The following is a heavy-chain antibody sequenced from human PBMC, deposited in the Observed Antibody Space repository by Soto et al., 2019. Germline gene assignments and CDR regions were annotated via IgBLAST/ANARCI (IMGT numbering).Heavy chain of an antibody. Sequence: QVQLVQSGAEVKKPGSSVKVSCKASGGTFSSYSISWVRQAPGQGLEWMGRIIPILGIANYAQKFQGRVTITADKSTSTAYMELSSLRSEDTAVHYCASLMSSGYYYGMDVWGQGTTVTVSS. CDR1: GGTFSSYS. V-gene: IGHV1-69*02. J-gene: IGHJ6*02. CDR3: ASLMSSGYYYGMDV. CDR2: IIPILGIA. D-gene: IGHD3-10*01.